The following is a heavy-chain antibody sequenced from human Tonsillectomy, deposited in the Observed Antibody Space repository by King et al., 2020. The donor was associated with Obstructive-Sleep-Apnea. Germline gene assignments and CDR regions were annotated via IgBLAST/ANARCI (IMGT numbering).Heavy chain of an antibody. CDR1: GFTFSSYD. CDR3: AREDHRGAFDI. V-gene: IGHV3-13*01. D-gene: IGHD1-14*01. J-gene: IGHJ3*02. Sequence: QLVQSGGGLVQPGGSLRLSCAASGFTFSSYDMHWVRQATGKGLEWVSAIGTAGDTYYPGSVKGRFSISRENAKNSLYLQMNSLRAGETAVYYCAREDHRGAFDIWGQGTMVTVSS. CDR2: IGTAGDT.